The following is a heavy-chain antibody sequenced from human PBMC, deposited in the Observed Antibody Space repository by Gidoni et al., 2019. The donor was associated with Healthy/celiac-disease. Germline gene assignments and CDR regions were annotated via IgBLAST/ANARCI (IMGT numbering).Heavy chain of an antibody. CDR3: ARDWNYYDSSGYSNFDY. Sequence: QVQLVESGGGVVQPGRSLTLSCAASGFTFSSYGMHWVRQAPGKGLEWVAVIWYDGSNKYYADSVKGRFTISRDNSKNTLYLQMNSLRAEDTAVYYCARDWNYYDSSGYSNFDYWGQGTLVTVSS. CDR1: GFTFSSYG. D-gene: IGHD3-22*01. CDR2: IWYDGSNK. J-gene: IGHJ4*02. V-gene: IGHV3-33*01.